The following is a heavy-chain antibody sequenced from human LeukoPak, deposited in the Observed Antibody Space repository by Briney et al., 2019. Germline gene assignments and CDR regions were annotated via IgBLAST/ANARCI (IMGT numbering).Heavy chain of an antibody. CDR3: AREGAVPAGPGHYYYGMDV. CDR1: GFTFSSYS. D-gene: IGHD2-2*01. J-gene: IGHJ6*02. CDR2: ISSSSSTI. Sequence: GGSLRLSCAASGFTFSSYSMNWVRQAPGKGLEWVSYISSSSSTIYYADSVKGRFTISRENAKNSLYLQMNSLRAGDTAVYYCAREGAVPAGPGHYYYGMDVWGQGTTVTVSS. V-gene: IGHV3-48*01.